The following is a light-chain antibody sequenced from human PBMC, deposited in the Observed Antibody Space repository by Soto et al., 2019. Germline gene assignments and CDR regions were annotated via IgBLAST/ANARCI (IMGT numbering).Light chain of an antibody. CDR2: KDS. Sequence: SYELTQPPSVSVSLGQMARITCSGEALPKKYAYLYQQKPGQFPVLVIYKDSERPSGIPERFSGSSSGTIVTLTISGVQAEDEADYYCLSADSSGTYVVFGGGTKVTVL. J-gene: IGLJ2*01. V-gene: IGLV3-16*01. CDR1: ALPKKY. CDR3: LSADSSGTYVV.